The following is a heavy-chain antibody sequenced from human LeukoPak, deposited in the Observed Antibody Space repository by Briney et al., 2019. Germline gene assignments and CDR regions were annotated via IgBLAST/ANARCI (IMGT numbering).Heavy chain of an antibody. CDR2: IKQDGSEK. Sequence: GGSLRLSCEASGLTFNKYWMTWVRQAPGKGLEWVANIKQDGSEKNSVDSVKGRFTISRDNAKNSLYLRMNSLSAEDTAVYYCATGYSSGWYFYFQHWGQGSLVSVSS. J-gene: IGHJ1*01. CDR3: ATGYSSGWYFYFQH. V-gene: IGHV3-7*01. D-gene: IGHD6-19*01. CDR1: GLTFNKYW.